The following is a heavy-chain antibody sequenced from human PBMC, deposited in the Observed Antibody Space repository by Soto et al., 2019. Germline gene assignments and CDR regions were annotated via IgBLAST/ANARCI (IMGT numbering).Heavy chain of an antibody. J-gene: IGHJ5*02. Sequence: SETLSLTCTVSGGSMSSSSYYWGWIRQPPGKGLEWIGSIYYSGTTYYNPSLKSRVTISVDTSKNQFSLNLSSVTAADTAVYYCASPKIAFYNWFDPWGHGTLVTVSS. V-gene: IGHV4-39*01. CDR1: GGSMSSSSYY. D-gene: IGHD3-3*02. CDR3: ASPKIAFYNWFDP. CDR2: IYYSGTT.